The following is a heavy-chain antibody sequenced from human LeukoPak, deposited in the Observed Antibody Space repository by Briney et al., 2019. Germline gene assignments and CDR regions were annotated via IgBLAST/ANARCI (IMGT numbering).Heavy chain of an antibody. D-gene: IGHD6-19*01. J-gene: IGHJ6*02. CDR1: GFTFDDYA. CDR2: ISWNSGSI. V-gene: IGHV3-9*01. CDR3: AKDVVAGTHYYYGMDV. Sequence: GRSLRLSCAASGFTFDDYAMHWVRQAPGKGLGWVSGISWNSGSIGYADSVKGRFTISRDNAKNSLYLQMNSLRAEDTALYYCAKDVVAGTHYYYGMDVWGQGTTVTVSS.